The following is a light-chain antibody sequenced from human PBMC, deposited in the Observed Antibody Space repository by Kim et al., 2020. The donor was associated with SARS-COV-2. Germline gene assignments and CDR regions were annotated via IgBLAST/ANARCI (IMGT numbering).Light chain of an antibody. J-gene: IGKJ1*01. CDR1: QGISNY. CDR2: AAS. CDR3: QKYNSAPPT. V-gene: IGKV1-27*01. Sequence: ASVGARVTITCRASQGISNYLAWYQQKPGKVPKLLIYAASTLQSGVPSRFSGSGSGTDFTLTISSLQPEDGATYYCQKYNSAPPTFGQGTKVDIK.